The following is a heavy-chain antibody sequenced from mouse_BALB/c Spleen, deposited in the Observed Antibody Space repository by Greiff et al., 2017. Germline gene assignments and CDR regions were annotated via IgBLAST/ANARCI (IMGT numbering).Heavy chain of an antibody. CDR2: IRSKSNNYAT. CDR1: GFTFNTYA. J-gene: IGHJ1*01. V-gene: IGHV10-1*02. D-gene: IGHD2-4*01. CDR3: VRHTSGYDYDFDV. Sequence: EVKLVESGGGLVQPKGSLKLSCAASGFTFNTYAMNWVRQAPGKGLEWVARIRSKSNNYATYYADSVKDRFTISRDDSQSMLYLQMNNLKTEDTAMYYCVRHTSGYDYDFDVWGAGTTVTVSS.